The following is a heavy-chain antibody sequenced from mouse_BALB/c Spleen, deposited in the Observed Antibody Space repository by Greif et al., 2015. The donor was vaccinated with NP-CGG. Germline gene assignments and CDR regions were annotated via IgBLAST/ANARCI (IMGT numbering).Heavy chain of an antibody. Sequence: EVQVVESGGGLVQPGGSLKLSCAASGFTFSSYGMSWVRQTPDKRLELVATINSNGGSTYYPDSVKGRFTISRDNAKNTLYLRMSSLKSEDTAMYYCATGFAYWGQGTLVTVSA. CDR1: GFTFSSYG. CDR3: ATGFAY. CDR2: INSNGGST. V-gene: IGHV5-6-3*01. J-gene: IGHJ3*01.